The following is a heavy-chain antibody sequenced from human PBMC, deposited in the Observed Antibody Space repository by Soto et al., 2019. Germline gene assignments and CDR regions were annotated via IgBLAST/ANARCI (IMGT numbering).Heavy chain of an antibody. V-gene: IGHV4-39*01. D-gene: IGHD6-25*01. CDR2: MYYSGTT. CDR3: AVVDSTGNWFDP. Sequence: QLQLQESGPGLVKPSETLSLTCTVSGGSISSSDFYWGWLRQTPGKGLEFIGSMYYSGTTYYNPSLKSRVTISVDTSKSQFTLKLISVTAADTAVYYCAVVDSTGNWFDPWGEGARVTVSS. CDR1: GGSISSSDFY. J-gene: IGHJ5*02.